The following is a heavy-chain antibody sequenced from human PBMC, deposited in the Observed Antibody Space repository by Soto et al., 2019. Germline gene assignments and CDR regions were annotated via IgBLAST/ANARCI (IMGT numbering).Heavy chain of an antibody. D-gene: IGHD2-15*01. CDR2: IFHGGNA. J-gene: IGHJ3*01. Sequence: SETLSLTSDYPGFFISSGNYWGWIRKPPGKGLDWLGSIFHGGNAYYNPSLKSRVTISVDMSKNQFSLKLNSVTAADTAVYYCARARWYDAYDVWGQLTVVTVSS. CDR3: ARARWYDAYDV. CDR1: GFFISSGNY. V-gene: IGHV4-38-2*01.